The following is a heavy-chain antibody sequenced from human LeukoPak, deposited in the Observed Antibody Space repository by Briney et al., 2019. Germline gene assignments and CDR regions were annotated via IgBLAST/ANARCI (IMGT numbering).Heavy chain of an antibody. CDR3: ARDPLEGLIGWYFDY. Sequence: GGSLRLSCAASGFTFSDYYMSWIRQAPGKGLEWVSYISSSGSTIYYADSVKGRFTISRDNSKNTLYLQMNSLRAEDTAVYYCARDPLEGLIGWYFDYWGQGTLVTVSS. D-gene: IGHD2-15*01. J-gene: IGHJ4*02. CDR2: ISSSGSTI. CDR1: GFTFSDYY. V-gene: IGHV3-11*04.